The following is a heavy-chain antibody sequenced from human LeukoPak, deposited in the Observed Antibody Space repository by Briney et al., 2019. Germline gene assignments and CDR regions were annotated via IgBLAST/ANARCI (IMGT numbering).Heavy chain of an antibody. CDR2: ISYDGSNK. J-gene: IGHJ4*02. V-gene: IGHV3-30*18. Sequence: PGGSLRLSCAASGFTFSSYGMHWVRQAPGKGLEWVAVISYDGSNKYYADSVKGRFTISRDNSKNTLYLQMNSLRAEDTAVYYCAKALRTSYCGGDCLYDYWGQGTLVTVSS. CDR1: GFTFSSYG. D-gene: IGHD2-21*02. CDR3: AKALRTSYCGGDCLYDY.